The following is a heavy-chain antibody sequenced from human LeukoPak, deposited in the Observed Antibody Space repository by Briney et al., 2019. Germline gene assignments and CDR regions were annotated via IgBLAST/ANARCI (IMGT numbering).Heavy chain of an antibody. CDR2: IYPGDSDT. J-gene: IGHJ4*02. CDR3: ARRSGSYFNF. Sequence: GESLKISFKGSGSGYSFANFWIGWVRPRPGKGLEWMGIIYPGDSDTRYSPSFEGQVTISADKSISTAYLQWSSLRASDTAMYFCARRSGSYFNFWGQGTQVIVSS. V-gene: IGHV5-51*01. D-gene: IGHD1-26*01. CDR1: GYSFANFW.